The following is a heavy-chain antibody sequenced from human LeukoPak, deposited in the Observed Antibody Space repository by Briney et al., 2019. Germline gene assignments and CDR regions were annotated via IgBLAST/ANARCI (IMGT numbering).Heavy chain of an antibody. J-gene: IGHJ4*02. CDR1: GGSFSGYY. CDR3: VRNGLPADY. D-gene: IGHD1-1*01. V-gene: IGHV4-59*10. CDR2: IYTSGST. Sequence: PSETLSLTCAVYGGSFSGYYWSWIRQPAAKGLEWIGHIYTSGSTNYNPSLKSRVTMSVDTSKHQFSLKLSSVTAADTAVYYRVRNGLPADYWGQGTLVTVSS.